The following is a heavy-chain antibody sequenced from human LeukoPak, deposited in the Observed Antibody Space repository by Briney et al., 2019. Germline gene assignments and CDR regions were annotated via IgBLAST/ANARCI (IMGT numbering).Heavy chain of an antibody. Sequence: KPGESLKISCKGSGYSFTSYWIGWVRQMPGKGLEWMGIIYPGDSDTRYNPSFQGQVTISADKSISTAYLQWSSLRASDTAMYYCARGSSSSWRFYYFNYWGRGTLVTVSS. V-gene: IGHV5-51*03. D-gene: IGHD6-13*01. CDR3: ARGSSSSWRFYYFNY. CDR2: IYPGDSDT. J-gene: IGHJ4*02. CDR1: GYSFTSYW.